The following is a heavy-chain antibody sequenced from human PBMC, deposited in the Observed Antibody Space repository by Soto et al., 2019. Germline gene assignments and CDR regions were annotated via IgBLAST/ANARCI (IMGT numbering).Heavy chain of an antibody. J-gene: IGHJ6*02. CDR3: AREVGGRGGMDV. D-gene: IGHD3-10*01. V-gene: IGHV4-31*03. CDR1: GGSISSGGYY. Sequence: PSETLSLTCTVSGGSISSGGYYWSWIRQHPGKGLEWIGYIYYSGSTYYNPSLKSRVTISVDTSKNQFSLKLSSVTAADTAVYYCAREVGGRGGMDVWGQGTTVTVSS. CDR2: IYYSGST.